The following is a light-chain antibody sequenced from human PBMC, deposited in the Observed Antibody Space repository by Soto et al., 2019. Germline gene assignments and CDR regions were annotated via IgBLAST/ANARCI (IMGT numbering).Light chain of an antibody. Sequence: IVMTQSPDSLAVSLGDRSTINCKSSQSVLYSSNNQNYLAWYQQKPGQPPKLLIYWASTRESGVPDRFSGSGSGTDFTLTISSLQAEDVAVYYCQQYYSTPLTFGGGTKVDIK. J-gene: IGKJ4*01. CDR1: QSVLYSSNNQNY. V-gene: IGKV4-1*01. CDR3: QQYYSTPLT. CDR2: WAS.